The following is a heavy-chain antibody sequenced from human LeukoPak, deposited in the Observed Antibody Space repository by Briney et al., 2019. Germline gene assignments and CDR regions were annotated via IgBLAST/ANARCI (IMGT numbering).Heavy chain of an antibody. CDR3: AKLPLLWFGEYYFDY. Sequence: GGSLRLSCAASGFTFSSYAMSWVRQAPGKGLEWVSAISGSGGSTCYADFVKGRFTISRDNSKNTLYLQMNSLRAEDTAVYYCAKLPLLWFGEYYFDYWGQGTLVTVSS. V-gene: IGHV3-23*01. J-gene: IGHJ4*02. D-gene: IGHD3-10*01. CDR2: ISGSGGST. CDR1: GFTFSSYA.